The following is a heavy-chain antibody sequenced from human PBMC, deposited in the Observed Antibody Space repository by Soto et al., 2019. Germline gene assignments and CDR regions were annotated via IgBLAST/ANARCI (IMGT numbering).Heavy chain of an antibody. CDR1: GVSISNTSYY. CDR3: ARHGSH. Sequence: GPEPPGHSETRSLTCTVSGVSISNTSYYWGWIRQSPGKGLEWIGTIYYSGKTYYHPALKSRVTISVDTSNNRFSLKLSSVTAADTAVYYCARHGSHWGQGTLVTVSS. V-gene: IGHV4-39*01. J-gene: IGHJ4*02. CDR2: IYYSGKT.